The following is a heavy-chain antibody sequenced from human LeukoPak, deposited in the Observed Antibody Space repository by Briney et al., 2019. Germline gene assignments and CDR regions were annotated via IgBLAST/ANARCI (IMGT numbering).Heavy chain of an antibody. CDR2: ISSSSSYI. V-gene: IGHV3-21*01. CDR1: GFTFSSYS. D-gene: IGHD1-26*01. J-gene: IGHJ4*02. CDR3: ASLTGRGATNSGNDY. Sequence: GGSLRLSCAASGFTFSSYSMKWVRQAPGKGLEWVSSISSSSSYIYYADSVKGRFTISRDNAKNSLYLQMNSLRAEDTAVYYCASLTGRGATNSGNDYWGQGTLVTVSS.